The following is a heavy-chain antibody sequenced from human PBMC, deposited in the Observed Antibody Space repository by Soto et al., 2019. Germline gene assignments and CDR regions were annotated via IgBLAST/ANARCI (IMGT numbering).Heavy chain of an antibody. CDR2: IYYSGST. CDR3: ARDPVVITFGGVRDYYYGMDV. V-gene: IGHV4-31*03. J-gene: IGHJ6*02. Sequence: SETLSLTCTVSGGSISSGGYYWSWIRQHPGKGLEWIGYIYYSGSTYYNPSLKSRVTISVDTSKNQFSLKLSSVTAADTAVYYCARDPVVITFGGVRDYYYGMDVWGQGTTVTVSS. D-gene: IGHD3-16*01. CDR1: GGSISSGGYY.